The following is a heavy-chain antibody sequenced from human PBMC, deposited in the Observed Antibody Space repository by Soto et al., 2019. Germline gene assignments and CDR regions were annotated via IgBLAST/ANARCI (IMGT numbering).Heavy chain of an antibody. CDR2: IKQDGSEK. Sequence: RLRCAAVEFKFSFCWMKCVRKAPGKGLEWVANIKQDGSEKYYADSVKGRFTISRDNSKNTLYLQMNSLRAEDTAVYYCAKSVYNWNDGFFDYWGQGTLVTVSS. CDR1: EFKFSFCW. D-gene: IGHD1-1*01. J-gene: IGHJ4*02. CDR3: AKSVYNWNDGFFDY. V-gene: IGHV3-7*01.